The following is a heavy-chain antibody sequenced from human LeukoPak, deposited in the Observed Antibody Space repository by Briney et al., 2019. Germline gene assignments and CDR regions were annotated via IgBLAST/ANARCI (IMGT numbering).Heavy chain of an antibody. CDR2: ISSSSSYI. CDR3: ATLAHIVVVPAATYNWFDP. Sequence: GGSLRLSCAASGFTFSSYSMNWVRQAPGKGLEWVSSISSSSSYIYYADSVKGRFTISGDNAKNSLYLQMNSLRAEDTAVYYCATLAHIVVVPAATYNWFDPWGRGPLVTVSS. D-gene: IGHD2-2*01. V-gene: IGHV3-21*01. CDR1: GFTFSSYS. J-gene: IGHJ5*02.